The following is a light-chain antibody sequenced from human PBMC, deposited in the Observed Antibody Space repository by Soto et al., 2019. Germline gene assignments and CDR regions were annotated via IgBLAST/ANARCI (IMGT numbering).Light chain of an antibody. CDR1: QDISDH. Sequence: DIRLSQSPSSLSASVGDRVTITCQASQDISDHLNWYQQKPGKAPRLLLYDVSNLQRGIPSRFSGSGSGTDFTFTISGLQPEDFATYFCHQYDGLPRTFGQGTKMDI. J-gene: IGKJ2*01. CDR2: DVS. V-gene: IGKV1-33*01. CDR3: HQYDGLPRT.